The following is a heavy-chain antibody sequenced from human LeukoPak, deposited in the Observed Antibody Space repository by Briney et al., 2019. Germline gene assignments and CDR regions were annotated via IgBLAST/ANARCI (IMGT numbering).Heavy chain of an antibody. CDR3: AREFALTTATAHYFDY. CDR2: IYYSGST. J-gene: IGHJ4*02. CDR1: GGSVRSGNYF. D-gene: IGHD4-17*01. V-gene: IGHV4-61*01. Sequence: SKTLSLTCTVSGGSVRSGNYFWSWIRQPPGKALEWIGHIYYSGSTKYNPSLKSRVTISVDTSKNQFSLKLSSLTAADTAVYYCAREFALTTATAHYFDYWGQGTLVTVSS.